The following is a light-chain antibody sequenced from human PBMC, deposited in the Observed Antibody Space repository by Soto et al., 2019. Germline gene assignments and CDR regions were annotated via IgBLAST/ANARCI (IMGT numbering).Light chain of an antibody. CDR3: CSYAGTYSPV. V-gene: IGLV2-11*01. CDR1: SSDVGAYNF. CDR2: DVS. J-gene: IGLJ2*01. Sequence: QSALTQPPSVSGSPGQSVTISCTGTSSDVGAYNFVSWYQQYPGKAPKLIIFDVSARPSGVPDRFSGSKSGNTASLTISGLQADDEADYYCCSYAGTYSPVLGGGIKLTVL.